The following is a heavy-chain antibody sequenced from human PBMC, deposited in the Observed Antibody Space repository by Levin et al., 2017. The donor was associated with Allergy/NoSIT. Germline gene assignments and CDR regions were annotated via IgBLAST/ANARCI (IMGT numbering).Heavy chain of an antibody. Sequence: ASVKVSCKASGYTFTSYYMHWVRQAPGQGLEWMGIINPSGGSTSYAQKFQGRVTMTRDTSTSTVYMELSSLRSEDTAVYYCARGERLYGSGSYYPGSQVLFDYWGQGTLVTVSS. CDR1: GYTFTSYY. CDR2: INPSGGST. V-gene: IGHV1-46*01. CDR3: ARGERLYGSGSYYPGSQVLFDY. J-gene: IGHJ4*02. D-gene: IGHD3-10*01.